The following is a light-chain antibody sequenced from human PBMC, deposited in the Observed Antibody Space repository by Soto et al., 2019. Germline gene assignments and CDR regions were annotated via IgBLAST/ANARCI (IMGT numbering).Light chain of an antibody. J-gene: IGKJ1*01. CDR3: QQNNGYWT. Sequence: DIQMTQSPSTLSASVGDRVTITCRASQSISDSLAWYQQKPGKAPRLLIYEASSLKSGLPSRFGGGRSGTVYTLTISRLPPDDFATYYRQQNNGYWTFGQGTKVEIK. CDR1: QSISDS. CDR2: EAS. V-gene: IGKV1-5*03.